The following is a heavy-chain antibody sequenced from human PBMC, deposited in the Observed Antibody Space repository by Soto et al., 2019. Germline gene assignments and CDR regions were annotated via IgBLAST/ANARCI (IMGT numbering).Heavy chain of an antibody. V-gene: IGHV1-18*01. CDR3: ARGGFYDSSGPRNYYYYGMNV. D-gene: IGHD3-22*01. CDR1: GYTFTSYG. CDR2: ISAYDGYT. J-gene: IGHJ6*02. Sequence: QVQLVQSGAEVKKPGASVKVSCKASGYTFTSYGINWVRQAPGQGLEWLGWISAYDGYTNYAQILQGRVSMTTDTCKKTAYMELRSLRSDDTAMYYCARGGFYDSSGPRNYYYYGMNVWGQGTTVTVAS.